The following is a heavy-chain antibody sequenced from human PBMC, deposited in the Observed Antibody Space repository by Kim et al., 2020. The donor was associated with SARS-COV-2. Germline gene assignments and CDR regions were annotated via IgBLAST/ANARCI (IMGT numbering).Heavy chain of an antibody. J-gene: IGHJ4*02. CDR3: ARSSGYFDY. CDR2: GST. Sequence: GSTNNANSVKGRFTISRANSKNTLYLQMGSRGAEDMAVYYCARSSGYFDYWGQGTLVTVSS. V-gene: IGHV3-64*01. D-gene: IGHD3-10*01.